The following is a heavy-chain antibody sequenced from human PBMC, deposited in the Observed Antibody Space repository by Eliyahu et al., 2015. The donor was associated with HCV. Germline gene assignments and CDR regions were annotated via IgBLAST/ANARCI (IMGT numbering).Heavy chain of an antibody. J-gene: IGHJ5*02. CDR2: IWYDGSNK. CDR1: GFTFSSXG. CDR3: ARGWGTYDFWSGYNWFDP. V-gene: IGHV3-33*01. Sequence: QVQLVESGGGVVQPGRSLRLSCAASGFTFSSXGMHWVRQAPGKGLEWVAVIWYDGSNKYYADSVKGRFTISRDNSKNTLYLQMNSLRAEDTAVYYCARGWGTYDFWSGYNWFDPWGQGTLVTVSS. D-gene: IGHD3-3*01.